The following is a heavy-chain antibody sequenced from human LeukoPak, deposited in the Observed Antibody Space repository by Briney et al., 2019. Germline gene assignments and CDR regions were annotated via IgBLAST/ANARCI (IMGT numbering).Heavy chain of an antibody. CDR2: ISPYNGNT. V-gene: IGHV1-18*01. Sequence: ASVKVSCKASGYTFTSYAISWVRQAPGQGLEWMGWISPYNGNTNYAQKLQGRVTMTTDTSTSTVYMELNSLRIEDTAVYYCARDGKKNYYDRSGYYFDYWGQGTLVTVSS. J-gene: IGHJ4*02. CDR1: GYTFTSYA. CDR3: ARDGKKNYYDRSGYYFDY. D-gene: IGHD3-22*01.